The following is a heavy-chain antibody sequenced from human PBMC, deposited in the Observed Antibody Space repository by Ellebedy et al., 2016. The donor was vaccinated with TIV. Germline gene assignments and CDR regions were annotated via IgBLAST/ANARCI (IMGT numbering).Heavy chain of an antibody. J-gene: IGHJ4*02. V-gene: IGHV4-59*01. D-gene: IGHD6-19*01. Sequence: MPSETLSPTCTVPGGSINRYYWSWIRQPPGKGLEWIGYIQYSGSTNYNPSLKSRVTISVDTSKNQFSLKVTSATAADTAVYYCAGTRSYSSGWYIGYWGQGTVVTVSS. CDR1: GGSINRYY. CDR2: IQYSGST. CDR3: AGTRSYSSGWYIGY.